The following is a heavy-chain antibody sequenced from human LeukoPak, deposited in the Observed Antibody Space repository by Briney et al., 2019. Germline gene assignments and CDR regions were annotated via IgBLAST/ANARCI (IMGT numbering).Heavy chain of an antibody. V-gene: IGHV3-33*06. J-gene: IGHJ5*02. CDR1: GFTFSSYG. Sequence: GGSLRLSCAASGFTFSSYGMHWVRQAPGKGLEWVAVIWYGGSNKYYADSVKGRFTISRDNSKNTLYLQMNSLRAEDTAVYYCAKDQGARYFGSGSNWFDPWGQGTLVTVSS. CDR3: AKDQGARYFGSGSNWFDP. CDR2: IWYGGSNK. D-gene: IGHD3-10*01.